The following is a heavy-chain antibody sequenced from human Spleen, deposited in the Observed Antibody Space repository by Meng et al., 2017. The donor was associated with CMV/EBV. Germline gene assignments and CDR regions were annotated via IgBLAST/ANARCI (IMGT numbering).Heavy chain of an antibody. CDR1: AFTFSTSW. CDR2: IKEDGGEN. CDR3: ARDFGWLQHDY. Sequence: GGSLRLSCAASAFTFSTSWMSWVRRAPGKGLQWVGNIKEDGGENNYLDSVKGRFTISRDNAKNSVYLHMISLRAEDTAMYYCARDFGWLQHDYWGRGTLVTVSS. V-gene: IGHV3-7*01. D-gene: IGHD5-24*01. J-gene: IGHJ4*02.